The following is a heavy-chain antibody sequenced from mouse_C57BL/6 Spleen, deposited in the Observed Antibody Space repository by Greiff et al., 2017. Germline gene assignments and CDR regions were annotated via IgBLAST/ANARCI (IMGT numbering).Heavy chain of an antibody. CDR1: GYTFTSYW. V-gene: IGHV1-64*01. CDR3: ARLYDYDDGVDY. J-gene: IGHJ2*01. D-gene: IGHD2-4*01. Sequence: VQLQQPGAELVKPGASVKLSCKASGYTFTSYWMHWVKQRPGQGLEWIGMIHPNSGSTNYNEKFKSKATLTVDKSSSTAYMQLSSLTSEDSAVYYCARLYDYDDGVDYWGQGTTLTVSS. CDR2: IHPNSGST.